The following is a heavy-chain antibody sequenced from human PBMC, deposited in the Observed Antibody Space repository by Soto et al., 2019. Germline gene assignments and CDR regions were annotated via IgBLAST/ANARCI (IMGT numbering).Heavy chain of an antibody. CDR2: IIPIFGTA. J-gene: IGHJ3*02. Sequence: SVKVSCKASGGTFSSYAISWVRQAPGQGLEWMGGIIPIFGTANYAHKFQGRVTITADESTSTAYMELSSLRFEDTAVYYCASGGDGYSNDAFDIWGQGTMVTVSS. CDR1: GGTFSSYA. V-gene: IGHV1-69*13. CDR3: ASGGDGYSNDAFDI. D-gene: IGHD4-4*01.